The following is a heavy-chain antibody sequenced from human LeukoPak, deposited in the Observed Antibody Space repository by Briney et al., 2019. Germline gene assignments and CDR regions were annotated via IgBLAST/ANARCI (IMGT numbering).Heavy chain of an antibody. CDR1: GFTFSSYA. V-gene: IGHV3-23*01. J-gene: IGHJ4*02. Sequence: GGSLRLSCAASGFTFSSYAMSWVRQAPGKGLEWVSTISTSGGTAYYADSVKGRFTISRDNAKNTLYLQMHSLSAEDTAVYYCVRSHDFDYWGQGTLVTVSS. CDR3: VRSHDFDY. CDR2: ISTSGGTA.